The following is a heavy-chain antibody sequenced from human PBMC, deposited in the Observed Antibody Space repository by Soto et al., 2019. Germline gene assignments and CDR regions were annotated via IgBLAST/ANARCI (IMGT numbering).Heavy chain of an antibody. V-gene: IGHV3-23*01. CDR1: GFTFSSYA. J-gene: IGHJ4*02. Sequence: GGSLRLSCAASGFTFSSYAMSWVRQAPGKGLEWVSAISVSGGSTYYADSVMGRFTISRDNSKKTLYLQMNSLRAEDTAVYYCAKGPRLYSSGWYDYWGQGTLVTVSS. CDR2: ISVSGGST. D-gene: IGHD6-19*01. CDR3: AKGPRLYSSGWYDY.